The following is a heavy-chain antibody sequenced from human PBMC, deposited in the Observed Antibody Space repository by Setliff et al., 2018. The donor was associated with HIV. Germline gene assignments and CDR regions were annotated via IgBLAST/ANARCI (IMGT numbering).Heavy chain of an antibody. V-gene: IGHV4-34*01. CDR2: IDHRGRP. D-gene: IGHD6-19*01. CDR3: ARDGGSSGWYFVLGYSDY. Sequence: PSETLSLTCGIYGGSLSDYYWSWIRQPPGKGLEWIGEIDHRGRPKYNPSLKSRVTISIDTSKNQFSLKLNSVTAADTAMYYCARDGGSSGWYFVLGYSDYWGPGTLVTVSS. CDR1: GGSLSDYY. J-gene: IGHJ4*02.